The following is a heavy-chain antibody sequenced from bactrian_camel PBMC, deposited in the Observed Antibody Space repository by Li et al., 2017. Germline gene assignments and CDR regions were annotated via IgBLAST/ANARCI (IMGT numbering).Heavy chain of an antibody. CDR3: AAESPPCWLDRWKNGDIDK. D-gene: IGHD1*01. CDR1: GYTFGTYC. Sequence: EVQLVESGGGSVMAGGSLRLSCVASGYTFGTYCMGWFRQGPGREREGVAGFQFDGRTGYASSVKGRFTISKVKNTLYLQMNNLKSDDTGMYYCAAESPPCWLDRWKNGDIDKWGQGTQVTVS. CDR2: FQFDGRT. V-gene: IGHV3S67*01. J-gene: IGHJ4*01.